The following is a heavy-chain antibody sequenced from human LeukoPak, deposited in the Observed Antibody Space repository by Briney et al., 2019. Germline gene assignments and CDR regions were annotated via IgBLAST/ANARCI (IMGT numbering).Heavy chain of an antibody. CDR3: ARNVTSGFFND. Sequence: SETLSLTCTVSGDPINNYYWSWIRQSPGKGLEWIAYIFSSGSTNYNPSLKSRVTISVDTSKNQLSLKVNSVTAADTAVYFCARNVTSGFFNDWGLGILVTVSS. CDR2: IFSSGST. J-gene: IGHJ1*01. CDR1: GDPINNYY. V-gene: IGHV4-4*08. D-gene: IGHD2-2*01.